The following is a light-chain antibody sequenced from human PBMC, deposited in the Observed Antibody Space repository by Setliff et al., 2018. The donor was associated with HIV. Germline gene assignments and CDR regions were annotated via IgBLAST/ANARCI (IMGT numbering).Light chain of an antibody. CDR3: CSYAGSYTVL. CDR2: DVS. V-gene: IGLV2-11*01. J-gene: IGLJ2*01. Sequence: ALTQPRSVSGSPGQSVTMSCTGTSSDVCGYNYVSWYQQHPGKAPKLMIYDVSKRPSGVPERFSGSNSGNTAFLTISGLQGEDEVDYYCCSYAGSYTVLFGGWTKVTV. CDR1: SSDVCGYNY.